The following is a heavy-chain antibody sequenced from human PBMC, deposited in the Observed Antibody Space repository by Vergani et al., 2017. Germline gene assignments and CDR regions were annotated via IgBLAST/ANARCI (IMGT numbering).Heavy chain of an antibody. CDR3: AKSSSGWYEGFC. D-gene: IGHD6-19*01. V-gene: IGHV3-23*01. CDR1: GFTFSNYA. CDR2: ISGSGGTT. J-gene: IGHJ4*02. Sequence: EVQLLESGGGLVQPGGALRLSCAASGFTFSNYAMSWVRQAPGKGLEWVSAISGSGGTTYYADSVKGRFTISRDNSKNTLYLQMNSLRAEDTAVYYCAKSSSGWYEGFCWGQGTLVTVSS.